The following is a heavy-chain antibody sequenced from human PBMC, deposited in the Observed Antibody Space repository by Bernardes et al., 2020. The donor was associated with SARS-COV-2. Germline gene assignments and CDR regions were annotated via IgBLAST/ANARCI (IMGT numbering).Heavy chain of an antibody. CDR2: MNPTSGDT. Sequence: ASLKVSCKASGFTFSAYDVSWVRQASGQGLEWMGRMNPTSGDTGYAQKFQGRVTMTRNTSITTAYMELTGLRSEDAAVYFCARSIPLSSGWFHLDYWGPGTVV. V-gene: IGHV1-8*01. J-gene: IGHJ4*02. CDR3: ARSIPLSSGWFHLDY. CDR1: GFTFSAYD. D-gene: IGHD6-19*01.